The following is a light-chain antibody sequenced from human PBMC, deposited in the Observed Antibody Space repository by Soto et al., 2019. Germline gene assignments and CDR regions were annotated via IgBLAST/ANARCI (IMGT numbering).Light chain of an antibody. CDR2: AES. CDR1: QSISSY. J-gene: IGKJ1*01. Sequence: IQMTQSPSSLSASVGDRVTITCRASQSISSYLNWYQQKPGKDPKLLIYAESSLQSGAPPRFGASGSGTSFTLTISSLQPEDSATYYCLQDYNLWTFGQGTKVDIK. V-gene: IGKV1-6*01. CDR3: LQDYNLWT.